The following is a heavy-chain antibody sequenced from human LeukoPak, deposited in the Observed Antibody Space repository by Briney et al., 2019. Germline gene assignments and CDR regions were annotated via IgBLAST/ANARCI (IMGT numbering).Heavy chain of an antibody. J-gene: IGHJ6*02. Sequence: SETLSLTCTVSGDSVTTYYWSWIRQPPGKGLEWLGYVYYSGSATYNPSLKSRVTISVDTSKNQFSLRPSSVTAADTAVYYCARDGSNWSNDYYHGVDVWGQGTTVTVSS. CDR3: ARDGSNWSNDYYHGVDV. CDR1: GDSVTTYY. V-gene: IGHV4-59*02. D-gene: IGHD4-11*01. CDR2: VYYSGSA.